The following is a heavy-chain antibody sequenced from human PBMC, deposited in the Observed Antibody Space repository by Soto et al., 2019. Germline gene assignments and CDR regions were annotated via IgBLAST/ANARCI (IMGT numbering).Heavy chain of an antibody. CDR2: IYYSGST. D-gene: IGHD3-3*01. CDR1: GGSISSGGYY. V-gene: IGHV4-31*03. Sequence: SETLSLTCTVSGGSISSGGYYWSWIRQHPGKGVEWIGYIYYSGSTYYNPSLKSRVTISVDTSKNQFSLKLSSVTAADTAVYYCATRITVFGLLIPPFDPWGQGTQVTVSS. CDR3: ATRITVFGLLIPPFDP. J-gene: IGHJ5*02.